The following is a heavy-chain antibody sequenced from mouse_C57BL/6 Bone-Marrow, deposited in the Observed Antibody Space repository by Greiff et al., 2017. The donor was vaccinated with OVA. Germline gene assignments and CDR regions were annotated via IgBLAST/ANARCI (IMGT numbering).Heavy chain of an antibody. Sequence: VKLMESGAELVRPGTSVTVSCKASGYAFTNYLLEWVKPRPGQGLEWIGVINPGSGGTTYNEKFKGKATLTADKSSSTAYMQLSSLTSEDSAVYFCSRLWLLKGLYYAVWGTGTTVTVSS. CDR3: SRLWLLKGLYYAV. D-gene: IGHD2-3*01. V-gene: IGHV1-54*01. CDR2: INPGSGGT. J-gene: IGHJ1*03. CDR1: GYAFTNYL.